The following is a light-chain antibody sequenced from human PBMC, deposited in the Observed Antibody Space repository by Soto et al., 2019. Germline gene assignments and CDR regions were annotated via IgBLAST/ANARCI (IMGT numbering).Light chain of an antibody. CDR3: QQYHNWPPDRT. Sequence: IGMTQSPATLYVSPGERATLSCRARQSVSSNLAWYQQKPGQAPRLLIYGASTRATGIPARFSGSGSGPEFTLTISRLQCGDFACYICQQYHNWPPDRTFGQGTKL. J-gene: IGKJ1*01. CDR1: QSVSSN. CDR2: GAS. V-gene: IGKV3-15*01.